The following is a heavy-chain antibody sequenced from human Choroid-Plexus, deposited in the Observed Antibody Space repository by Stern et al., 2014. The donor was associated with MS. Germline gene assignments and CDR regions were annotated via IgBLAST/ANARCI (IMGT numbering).Heavy chain of an antibody. CDR3: AKDRQYLTYFFDH. CDR2: VSYDGSNK. CDR1: GFTFGSCA. V-gene: IGHV3-30*18. D-gene: IGHD2/OR15-2a*01. Sequence: QVQLVQSGGGVVQPGRPLRLSCVASGFTFGSCAMNWVRQAPGKGLEWVAGVSYDGSNKYYADSVKGRFTISRDNSQNTLYIQMSSLRPEDTAVYYCAKDRQYLTYFFDHWGQGSLVTVSS. J-gene: IGHJ5*02.